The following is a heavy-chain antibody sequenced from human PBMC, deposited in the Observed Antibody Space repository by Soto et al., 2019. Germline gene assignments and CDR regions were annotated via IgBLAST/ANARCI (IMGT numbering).Heavy chain of an antibody. J-gene: IGHJ4*02. CDR1: GFSFSSYA. V-gene: IGHV3-23*01. D-gene: IGHD5-12*01. CDR2: ISARGGSS. CDR3: AKGSIEYSASVDN. Sequence: EVQLLESGGGLVQPGGSLRLSCAASGFSFSSYAMVWVRQAPGKGLEWVSVISARGGSSYFADSVKGRFTISRDNSKNVLPLEMNSVRVEDTAIYFCAKGSIEYSASVDNWGQGTLVLVSS.